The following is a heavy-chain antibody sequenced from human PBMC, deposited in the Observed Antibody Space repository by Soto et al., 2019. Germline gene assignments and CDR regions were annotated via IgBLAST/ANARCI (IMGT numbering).Heavy chain of an antibody. V-gene: IGHV3-11*01. CDR2: ISSSGSTI. CDR1: GFTCSDYY. CDR3: ASVEHRKFGNY. Sequence: PGGSLRLSCAASGFTCSDYYMSWIRQAAGKGLEWVSYISSSGSTIYYADSVKGRFTISRDNAKNSLYLQMNSLRAEDTAVYYCASVEHRKFGNYWGQGTLVTVSS. D-gene: IGHD3-16*01. J-gene: IGHJ4*02.